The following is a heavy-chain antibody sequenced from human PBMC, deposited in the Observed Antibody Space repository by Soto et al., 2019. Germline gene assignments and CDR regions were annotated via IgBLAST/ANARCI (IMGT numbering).Heavy chain of an antibody. J-gene: IGHJ6*02. CDR2: ISYDGSNK. V-gene: IGHV3-30*18. Sequence: GGSLRLSCAASGFTFSSYGMHWVRQAPGKGLEWVAVISYDGSNKYYADSVKGRFTISRDNSKNTLYLQMNSLRAEDTAVYYCAKDTTLSLYGMDVWGQGTTVTVSS. CDR1: GFTFSSYG. D-gene: IGHD3-16*01. CDR3: AKDTTLSLYGMDV.